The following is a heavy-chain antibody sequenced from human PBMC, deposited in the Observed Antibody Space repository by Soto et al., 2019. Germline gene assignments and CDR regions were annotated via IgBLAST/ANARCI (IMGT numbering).Heavy chain of an antibody. CDR1: GGTFSNYA. D-gene: IGHD5-12*01. V-gene: IGHV1-69*13. CDR3: ARRRAGYNSAFDI. CDR2: VTPKLATA. J-gene: IGHJ3*02. Sequence: SVKVSCKASGGTFSNYAINWVRQAPGLGLEWMGQVTPKLATAKHAQKFQGRVTITADESASTAYMYVSSLRSEDTAVYFCARRRAGYNSAFDIWGQGTLVTVS.